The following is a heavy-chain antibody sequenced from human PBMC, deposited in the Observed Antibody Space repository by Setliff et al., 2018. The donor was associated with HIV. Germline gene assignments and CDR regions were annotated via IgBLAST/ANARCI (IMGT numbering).Heavy chain of an antibody. CDR3: ARDVGSVWHNWFDP. D-gene: IGHD6-19*01. J-gene: IGHJ5*02. V-gene: IGHV1-3*01. CDR1: GYGFTRKI. Sequence: ASVKVPCKASGYGFTRKIIHRVRQAPGQRLEWMGWINVGSGNTKYSPRFQDRVTLTRDTSATTAYMELSSLRSEDTAVYYCARDVGSVWHNWFDPWGQGTLVTVSS. CDR2: INVGSGNT.